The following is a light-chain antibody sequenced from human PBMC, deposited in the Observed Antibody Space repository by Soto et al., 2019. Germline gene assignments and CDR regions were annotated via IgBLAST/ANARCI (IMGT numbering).Light chain of an antibody. CDR1: QGISKY. CDR2: AAS. Sequence: DIQMTQSTSSLSASVGDRVTITCRASQGISKYLAWYQQKPGKVPKLLIYAASTLQSGVPSRFSGSGSGTDFTLTISSLQPEDVATYYCQKYNSAPHTFGQGTKLEIK. J-gene: IGKJ2*01. CDR3: QKYNSAPHT. V-gene: IGKV1-27*01.